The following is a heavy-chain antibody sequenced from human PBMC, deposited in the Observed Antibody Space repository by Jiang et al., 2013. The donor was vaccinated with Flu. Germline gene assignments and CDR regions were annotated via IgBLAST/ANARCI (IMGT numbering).Heavy chain of an antibody. J-gene: IGHJ4*02. CDR2: IYYSGST. CDR1: GGSISSYY. CDR3: ARGYYRFDY. Sequence: GSGLVKPSETLSLTCTASGGSISSYYCSWIRQPPGRDWSGLGSIYYSGSTNYNPSLKSRVTISVDTSKNQFSLKLSSVTAADTAVYYCARGYYRFDYWGQGTLVTV. D-gene: IGHD3-22*01. V-gene: IGHV4-59*01.